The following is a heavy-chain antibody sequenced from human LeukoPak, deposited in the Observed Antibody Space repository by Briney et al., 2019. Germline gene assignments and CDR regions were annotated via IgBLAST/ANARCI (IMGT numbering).Heavy chain of an antibody. CDR1: GFTFSTYS. D-gene: IGHD2-2*02. J-gene: IGHJ5*02. V-gene: IGHV3-21*01. CDR3: AREAEGVVPAAIGDWFDP. Sequence: GGSLRLSCAASGFTFSTYSIIWVRQAPGRGLDWVSSISSSSSYIYYADSVKGRFTISRDNAKNSLYLQMNSLRAEDTAVYYCAREAEGVVPAAIGDWFDPWGQGTLVTVSS. CDR2: ISSSSSYI.